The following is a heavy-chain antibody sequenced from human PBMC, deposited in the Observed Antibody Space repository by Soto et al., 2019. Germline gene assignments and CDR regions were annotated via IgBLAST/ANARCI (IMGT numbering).Heavy chain of an antibody. V-gene: IGHV4-30-4*01. CDR2: IYSSGST. CDR1: GGSISSDDYY. J-gene: IGHJ4*02. Sequence: PSETLSLTCTVSGGSISSDDYYWSRIRQPPGEGLEWIGYIYSSGSTSYNPSLKSRLTISIDTSKNQFSLTLTSVSAADTAVYYCARDRSNSPDYFDYWGQGTLVTVSS. D-gene: IGHD1-1*01. CDR3: ARDRSNSPDYFDY.